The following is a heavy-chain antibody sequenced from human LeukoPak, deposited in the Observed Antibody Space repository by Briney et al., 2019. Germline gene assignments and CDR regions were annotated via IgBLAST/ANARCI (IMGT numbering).Heavy chain of an antibody. V-gene: IGHV4-61*02. CDR2: IYTSGST. CDR3: ARVEAYYFDY. Sequence: TLSLTCTVSGGSISSGSYYWSWIRQPAGKGLEWIGRIYTSGSTNYNPSLKSRVTISVDTSKNQFSLKLSSVTAAGTAVYYCARVEAYYFDYWGQGTLVTVSS. J-gene: IGHJ4*02. CDR1: GGSISSGSYY. D-gene: IGHD3-3*01.